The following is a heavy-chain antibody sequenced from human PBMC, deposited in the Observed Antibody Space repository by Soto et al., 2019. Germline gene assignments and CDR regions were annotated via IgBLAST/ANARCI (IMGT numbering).Heavy chain of an antibody. J-gene: IGHJ4*02. CDR1: GFTFSSYA. V-gene: IGHV3-23*01. Sequence: GGSLRLSCAASGFTFSSYAMSWVRQAPGKGLEWVSAISGSGGSTYYADSVKGRFTISRDNSKNTLYLQMNSLRAEDTAVYYCAKDRGFYSYGPGPRGLVDYFDYWGQGTLVTVSS. CDR2: ISGSGGST. CDR3: AKDRGFYSYGPGPRGLVDYFDY. D-gene: IGHD5-18*01.